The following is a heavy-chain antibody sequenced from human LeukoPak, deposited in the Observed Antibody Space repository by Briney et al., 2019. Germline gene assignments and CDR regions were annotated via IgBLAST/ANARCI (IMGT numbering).Heavy chain of an antibody. V-gene: IGHV3-23*01. CDR2: ISAGGATV. Sequence: GGSLRLSCAASGFTFSTHVMSWVRQAPGKGLEWVSTISAGGATVYYGGAVKGRFTASRDNSENTLYLQMNNLRVEDTAIYYCAKRAIAPPGTDYWGQGALVTVSS. J-gene: IGHJ4*02. D-gene: IGHD6-13*01. CDR3: AKRAIAPPGTDY. CDR1: GFTFSTHV.